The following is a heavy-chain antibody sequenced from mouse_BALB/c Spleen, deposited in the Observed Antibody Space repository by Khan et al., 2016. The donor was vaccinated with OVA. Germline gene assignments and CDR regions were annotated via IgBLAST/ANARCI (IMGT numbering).Heavy chain of an antibody. CDR1: GYTFTSYW. CDR2: TNPTNGRT. CDR3: ARIKKIVATYFDY. Sequence: QVQLQQSGAELVKAGASVKMSCKASGYTFTSYWMNWVKQRLGQGLEWFAETNPTNGRTYYNEKFKSKATLTVDKSSSTAYMLLSGPTCVYSAVYYCARIKKIVATYFDYWGQGTTLTVSS. V-gene: IGHV1S81*02. J-gene: IGHJ2*01. D-gene: IGHD1-1*01.